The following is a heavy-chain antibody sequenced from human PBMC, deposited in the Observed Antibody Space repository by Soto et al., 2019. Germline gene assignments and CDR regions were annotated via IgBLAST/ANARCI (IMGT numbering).Heavy chain of an antibody. D-gene: IGHD3-3*01. CDR2: VKQDGSEQ. CDR1: GFIFSSYW. V-gene: IGHV3-7*01. CDR3: TRDTGVDFDY. Sequence: EVQLVESGGGLVQPGGSLRLSCSASGFIFSSYWMTWVRHAPGKGLEWVANVKQDGSEQHYVDSVKGRFTISRDNVKNMVYLQMNSLRAEDMAVYYCTRDTGVDFDYWGQGSLVTVSS. J-gene: IGHJ4*02.